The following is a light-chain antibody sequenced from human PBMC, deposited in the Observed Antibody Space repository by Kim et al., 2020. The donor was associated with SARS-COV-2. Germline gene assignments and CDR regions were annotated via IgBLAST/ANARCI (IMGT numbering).Light chain of an antibody. CDR1: QSVAL. CDR3: QQYNEWPST. Sequence: SVSPGERVPLSYRASQSVALLAWYQQKPGQAPRLVIHGASTRATGIPARFSGSGSETEFTLTISSLQSEDFAIYYCQQYNEWPSTFGQGTRLEIK. CDR2: GAS. V-gene: IGKV3-15*01. J-gene: IGKJ5*01.